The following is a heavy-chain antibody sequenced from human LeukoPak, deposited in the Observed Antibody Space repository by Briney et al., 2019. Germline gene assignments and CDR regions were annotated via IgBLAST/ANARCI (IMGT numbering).Heavy chain of an antibody. CDR2: MNPNSGNT. J-gene: IGHJ4*02. CDR1: GYTFTSYD. Sequence: ASVKVSCKASGYTFTSYDINWVRQATGQGLEWMGWMNPNSGNTNYAQKLQGRVTMTTDTSTSTAYMELRSLRSDDTAVYYCARDDLITIFGVALDYWGQGTLVTVSS. D-gene: IGHD3-3*01. V-gene: IGHV1-18*01. CDR3: ARDDLITIFGVALDY.